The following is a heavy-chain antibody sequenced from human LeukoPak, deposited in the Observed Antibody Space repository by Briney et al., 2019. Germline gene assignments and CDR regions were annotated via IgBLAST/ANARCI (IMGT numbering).Heavy chain of an antibody. D-gene: IGHD2-15*01. CDR1: GGSISSYY. CDR2: IYYSGST. CDR3: ARDRGWCSGGSCFWLDP. V-gene: IGHV4-59*01. Sequence: SETLSLTCTVSGGSISSYYWSWIRQPPGKGLEWIGYIYYSGSTNYNPSLKSRVTISVDTSKNQFSLKLSSVTAADTAVYYCARDRGWCSGGSCFWLDPWGQGTLVTVSS. J-gene: IGHJ5*02.